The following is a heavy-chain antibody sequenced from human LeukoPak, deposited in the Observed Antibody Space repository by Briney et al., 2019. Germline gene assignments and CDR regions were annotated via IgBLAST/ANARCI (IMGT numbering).Heavy chain of an antibody. V-gene: IGHV4-4*07. J-gene: IGHJ4*02. CDR1: GGSISSYY. Sequence: SETLSLTCTVSGGSISSYYWSWIRQPAGKGLEWIGRIYTSGSTNYNPSLKSRVTMSVDTSKNQFSLRLSSVTAADTAIYYCARRAGTGDRDYFDSWGQGTLVTVSS. D-gene: IGHD3/OR15-3a*01. CDR2: IYTSGST. CDR3: ARRAGTGDRDYFDS.